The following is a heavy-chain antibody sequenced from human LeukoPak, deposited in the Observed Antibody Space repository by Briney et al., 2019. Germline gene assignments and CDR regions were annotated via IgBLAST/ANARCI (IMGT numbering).Heavy chain of an antibody. CDR3: SRHAAFADYQSHLTHFDY. CDR2: IYYSGST. J-gene: IGHJ4*02. Sequence: PSETLSLTCTVSGGSISSYYWSWVRQPPGKGLEWIGDIYYSGSTNYNPSLKRRGTISVDTSKNQFSLRLSSVTAADTALYYFSRHAAFADYQSHLTHFDYWGQGTLVTVSS. CDR1: GGSISSYY. V-gene: IGHV4-59*08. D-gene: IGHD4/OR15-4a*01.